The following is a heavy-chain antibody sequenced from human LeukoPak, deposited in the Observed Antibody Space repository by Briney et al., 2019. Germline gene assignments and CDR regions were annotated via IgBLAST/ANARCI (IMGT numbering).Heavy chain of an antibody. Sequence: PGRSLRLSCAASGFTFSSYGMHWVRQAPGKGLEWVAVISYDGSNKYYADSVKGRFTISRDNSKNTLYLQMNSLRAEDTAVYYCAKGLQDDYGDYELDAFDIWGQGTMVTVSS. V-gene: IGHV3-30*18. CDR1: GFTFSSYG. CDR2: ISYDGSNK. CDR3: AKGLQDDYGDYELDAFDI. J-gene: IGHJ3*02. D-gene: IGHD4-17*01.